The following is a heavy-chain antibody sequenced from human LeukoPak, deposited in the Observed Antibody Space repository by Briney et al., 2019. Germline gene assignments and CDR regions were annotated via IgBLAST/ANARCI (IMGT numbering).Heavy chain of an antibody. CDR3: ARTWGGDSSGWYVSVYYYYMDV. CDR1: GFTFSSYW. D-gene: IGHD6-19*01. Sequence: GGSLRLSCAASGFTFSSYWMSWVRQAPGKGLEWVANIKQDGSEKYYVDSVKGRFTISRDNAKNSLYLQMNSLRAEDTAVYYCARTWGGDSSGWYVSVYYYYMDVWGKGTTVTVSS. CDR2: IKQDGSEK. J-gene: IGHJ6*03. V-gene: IGHV3-7*01.